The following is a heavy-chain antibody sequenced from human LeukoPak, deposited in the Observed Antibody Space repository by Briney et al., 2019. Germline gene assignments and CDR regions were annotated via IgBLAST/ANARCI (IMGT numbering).Heavy chain of an antibody. V-gene: IGHV1-46*01. J-gene: IGHJ4*02. CDR2: INPSGGST. CDR3: ARGDYYDGSGYLQFDY. Sequence: ASVKVSCKASGYTFTSYYMHWVRQAPGQGLEWMGIINPSGGSTSYAQKFQGRVTMTRDTSTSTVYMELSSLRSEDTAVYYCARGDYYDGSGYLQFDYWGQGTLVTVSS. CDR1: GYTFTSYY. D-gene: IGHD3-22*01.